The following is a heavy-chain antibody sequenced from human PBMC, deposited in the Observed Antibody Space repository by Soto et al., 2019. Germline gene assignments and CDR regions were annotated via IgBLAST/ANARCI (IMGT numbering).Heavy chain of an antibody. CDR1: GGTFSSYA. CDR3: ASKPPSSHGGNWLFDY. J-gene: IGHJ4*02. Sequence: QVQLVQSGAEVKKPGSSVKVSCKASGGTFSSYAISWVRQAPGQGLEWMGGIIPIFGTANYAQKFQGRVTISADKSTSTAYMELSSLRSEDTAVYYCASKPPSSHGGNWLFDYWGQGTLVTVSS. D-gene: IGHD2-15*01. V-gene: IGHV1-69*06. CDR2: IIPIFGTA.